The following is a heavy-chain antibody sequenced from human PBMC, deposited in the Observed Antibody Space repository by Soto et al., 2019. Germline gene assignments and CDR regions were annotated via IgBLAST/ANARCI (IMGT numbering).Heavy chain of an antibody. CDR2: IYHSGST. D-gene: IGHD6-19*01. J-gene: IGHJ4*02. CDR3: AGQGIAVAGPFDY. CDR1: GGSISSGGYS. Sequence: SETLSLTCAVSGGSISSGGYSWSWIRQPPGKGLEWIGYIYHSGSTYYNPSLKSRVTISVDRSKNQFSLKLSSVTAADTAVYYCAGQGIAVAGPFDYWGQGILVTVSS. V-gene: IGHV4-30-2*01.